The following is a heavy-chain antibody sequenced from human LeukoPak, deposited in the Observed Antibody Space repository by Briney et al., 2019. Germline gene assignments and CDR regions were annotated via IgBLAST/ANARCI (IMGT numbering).Heavy chain of an antibody. J-gene: IGHJ4*02. CDR3: ARGPRGGTLDF. D-gene: IGHD3-10*01. CDR1: GFTFSTYW. Sequence: GGSLRLSCAASGFTFSTYWMYWVRQAPGNGLVGVSRTTSDGSTTTYADSVKGRFTITRDNAKNTLYLQMNSLSAEDTAVYYCARGPRGGTLDFWGQGTLVTVSS. CDR2: TTSDGSTT. V-gene: IGHV3-74*01.